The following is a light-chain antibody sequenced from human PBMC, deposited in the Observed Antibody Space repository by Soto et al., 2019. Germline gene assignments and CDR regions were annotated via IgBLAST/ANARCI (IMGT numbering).Light chain of an antibody. Sequence: QSVLTQPPSVSGAPGQRVTISCTGSSSNIGAGYDVHWYQQRPGTAPKLLIFGNINRHSGVPDRFSGSKSGTSASLAITGLQAEDEGDYYWQSYDSTLSARYVFGTGTKVTVL. CDR3: QSYDSTLSARYV. CDR1: SSNIGAGYD. J-gene: IGLJ1*01. CDR2: GNI. V-gene: IGLV1-40*01.